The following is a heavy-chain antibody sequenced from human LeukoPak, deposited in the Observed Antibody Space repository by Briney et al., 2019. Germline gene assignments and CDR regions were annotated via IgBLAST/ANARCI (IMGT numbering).Heavy chain of an antibody. Sequence: GGSLRLSCAASGFTVSTKYMSWVRQAPGKGLEWVSVIYSGGSTYYADSVKGRFTISRDKSKNTLYLQMDSLRAEDTAVYYCASFLGGDWYFDLWGRGTLVTVSS. D-gene: IGHD3-16*01. CDR1: GFTVSTKY. J-gene: IGHJ2*01. CDR3: ASFLGGDWYFDL. V-gene: IGHV3-53*01. CDR2: IYSGGST.